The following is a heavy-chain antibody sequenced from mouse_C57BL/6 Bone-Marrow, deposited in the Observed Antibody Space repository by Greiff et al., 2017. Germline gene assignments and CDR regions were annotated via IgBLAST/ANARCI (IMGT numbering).Heavy chain of an antibody. CDR3: AIKGYDRGYYAMDY. CDR1: GYTFTSYW. V-gene: IGHV1-74*01. D-gene: IGHD2-2*01. Sequence: QVQLKQPGAELVKPGASVKVSCKASGYTFTSYWMHWVKQRPGQGLEWIGRIHPSDSDTNYNQKFKGKATLTVDKSSSTAYMQLSSLTSEDSAVYYCAIKGYDRGYYAMDYWGQGTSVTVSS. CDR2: IHPSDSDT. J-gene: IGHJ4*01.